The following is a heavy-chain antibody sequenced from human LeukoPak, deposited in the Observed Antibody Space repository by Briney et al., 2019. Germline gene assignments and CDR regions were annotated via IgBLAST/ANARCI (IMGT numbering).Heavy chain of an antibody. D-gene: IGHD3-10*01. CDR2: INHSGST. Sequence: SETLSLTCAVYGWSFSGYYWSWIRQPPGKGLEWIGEINHSGSTNYNPSLKSRVTISVDTSKNQFSLKLSSVTAADTAVYYCARGVRITMVRGAVHDYWGQGTLVTVSS. J-gene: IGHJ4*02. CDR3: ARGVRITMVRGAVHDY. V-gene: IGHV4-34*01. CDR1: GWSFSGYY.